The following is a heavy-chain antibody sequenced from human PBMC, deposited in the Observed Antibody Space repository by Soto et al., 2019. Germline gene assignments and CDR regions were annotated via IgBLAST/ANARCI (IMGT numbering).Heavy chain of an antibody. J-gene: IGHJ4*02. CDR3: ARGRGSSYFDY. Sequence: VQLVESGGGLIQPGGSLRLSCAASGLTVSSNYMNWVRQAPGKGLEWVSVLYSGGTTYYADSVKGRFTISRDNSKNTLYLQMNSLRAEDTAVYYCARGRGSSYFDYWGQGTLVTVSS. V-gene: IGHV3-53*01. CDR2: LYSGGTT. D-gene: IGHD1-26*01. CDR1: GLTVSSNY.